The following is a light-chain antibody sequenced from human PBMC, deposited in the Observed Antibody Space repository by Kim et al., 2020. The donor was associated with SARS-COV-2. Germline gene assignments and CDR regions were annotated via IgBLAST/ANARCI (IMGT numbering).Light chain of an antibody. V-gene: IGLV2-14*03. CDR1: GTDIGDFKY. CDR3: CLYSTTIIL. CDR2: DVS. J-gene: IGLJ2*01. Sequence: QSALTQHASVSGSPGQSITISCTGTGTDIGDFKYVSWYQQHPGEGPKLIIYDVSHRPSGVSIRFSGSKSGNTASLIISDLHTEDEADYYCCLYSTTIILFGGGTQLTVL.